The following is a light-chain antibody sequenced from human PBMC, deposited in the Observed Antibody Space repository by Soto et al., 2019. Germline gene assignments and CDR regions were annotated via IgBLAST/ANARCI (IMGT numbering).Light chain of an antibody. Sequence: QSALTQPPSVSGSPGQSVTISCTGTSTDFVSYNRVSWYQQPPGTAPKLMIYVVSKRPSGVPDRFSGSKSGNTASLTISGLQAADEADYYCSLYTSENAYVFGTGTKVTVL. V-gene: IGLV2-18*01. CDR1: STDFVSYNR. CDR3: SLYTSENAYV. J-gene: IGLJ1*01. CDR2: VVS.